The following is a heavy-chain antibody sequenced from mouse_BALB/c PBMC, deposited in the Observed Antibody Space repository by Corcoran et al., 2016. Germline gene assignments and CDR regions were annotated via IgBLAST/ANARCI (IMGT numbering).Heavy chain of an antibody. CDR2: INPYNGAT. J-gene: IGHJ4*01. Sequence: EVQLQQSGPELVKPGASVKISCKASGYSFTGYYMHWVKQSHVKSLEWIGRINPYNGATSYNQNFKDKASLTVDKSSSTAYMELHSLTSEDSAVYYCARFESHYYAMDYWGQGTSVTVSS. D-gene: IGHD1-3*01. CDR1: GYSFTGYY. CDR3: ARFESHYYAMDY. V-gene: IGHV1-26*01.